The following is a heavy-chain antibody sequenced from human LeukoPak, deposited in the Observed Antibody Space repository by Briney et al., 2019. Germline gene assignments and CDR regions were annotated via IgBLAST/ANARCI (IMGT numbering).Heavy chain of an antibody. CDR2: INSDGTTI. J-gene: IGHJ4*02. V-gene: IGHV3-74*01. CDR3: ARAGYYRFDY. D-gene: IGHD2/OR15-2a*01. Sequence: GGSLRLSCAASGFTFSTSWMHWVRQAPGKGLVWVSRINSDGTTIDYADSVKGRFTISRDNAKNTLYLQMNSLRDEDTVVYYCARAGYYRFDYWGQGTLVTVSS. CDR1: GFTFSTSW.